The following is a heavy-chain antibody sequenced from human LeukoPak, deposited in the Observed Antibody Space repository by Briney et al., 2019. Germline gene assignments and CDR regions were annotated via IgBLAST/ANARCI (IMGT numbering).Heavy chain of an antibody. J-gene: IGHJ4*02. Sequence: GGSLRLSCTASGFTFGDYAMSWFRQAPGKGLEWVGFIRSKAYGGTTEYAASVKGRFTISRDDSKSIAYLQMNSLKTEDTAVYYCTRGGGVLTGYYTSTGYWGQGTLVTVSS. CDR2: IRSKAYGGTT. V-gene: IGHV3-49*03. CDR3: TRGGGVLTGYYTSTGY. D-gene: IGHD3-9*01. CDR1: GFTFGDYA.